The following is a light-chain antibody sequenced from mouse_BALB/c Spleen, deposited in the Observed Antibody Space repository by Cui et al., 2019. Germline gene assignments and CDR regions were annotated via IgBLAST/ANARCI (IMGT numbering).Light chain of an antibody. Sequence: QIVLTQSPAIMSAALGERVTMTCIASSSVSSSYLHWYQQKPGSYPKLWIYSTSKLASGVPVRFSGSGSGTSYSLTISGMEAEDAATYYCHQYHRSPYTFGGGTKLEIK. J-gene: IGKJ2*01. CDR2: STS. CDR3: HQYHRSPYT. V-gene: IGKV4-74*01. CDR1: SSVSSSY.